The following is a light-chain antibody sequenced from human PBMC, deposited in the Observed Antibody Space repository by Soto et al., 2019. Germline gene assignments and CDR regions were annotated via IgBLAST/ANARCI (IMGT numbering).Light chain of an antibody. V-gene: IGKV3-15*01. CDR1: QSVSSN. Sequence: IVIARSPVTLSVSRGERVTLSCRAIQSVSSNLDWYQQKPVKAPSLLIYGAFTRATGIPATFSGTGSAPEFNPTTSPLQSADFAVSYCQKRNVWPPLTFGQGTRLEIK. CDR3: QKRNVWPPLT. J-gene: IGKJ5*01. CDR2: GAF.